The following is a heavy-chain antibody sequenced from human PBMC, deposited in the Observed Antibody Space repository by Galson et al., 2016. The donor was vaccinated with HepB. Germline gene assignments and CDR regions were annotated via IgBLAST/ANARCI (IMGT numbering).Heavy chain of an antibody. D-gene: IGHD3-10*01. J-gene: IGHJ3*02. Sequence: SLRLSCAVSGLDFRSYWMNWVRRTPGKGLVWVSRINADGTATGYADSVKGRFTISRDNSRNTLYLQMNSLRAEDTAMYYCARNMYGAATNYIGDVFDIWGQGTMVTVSS. CDR3: ARNMYGAATNYIGDVFDI. CDR2: INADGTAT. V-gene: IGHV3-74*01. CDR1: GLDFRSYW.